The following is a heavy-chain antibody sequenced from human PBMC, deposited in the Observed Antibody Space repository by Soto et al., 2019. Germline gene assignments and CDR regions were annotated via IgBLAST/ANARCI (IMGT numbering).Heavy chain of an antibody. CDR1: GGSISSYY. D-gene: IGHD5-18*01. CDR2: IYYSGST. CDR3: AGQYSYGSYGMDV. V-gene: IGHV4-59*08. J-gene: IGHJ6*02. Sequence: QVQLQESGPGLVKPSETLSLTCTVSGGSISSYYWSWIRQPPGKGLEWIGYIYYSGSTNYNPSLNSRVTISVHTSNNQFSLKLSSVTAADTAVYYCAGQYSYGSYGMDVWGQGTTVTVSS.